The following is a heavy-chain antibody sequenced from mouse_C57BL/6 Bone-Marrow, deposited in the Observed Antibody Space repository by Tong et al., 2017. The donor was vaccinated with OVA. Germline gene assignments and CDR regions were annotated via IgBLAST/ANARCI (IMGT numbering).Heavy chain of an antibody. CDR3: ARPYYYGSSPDV. Sequence: EVQLQESGGGLVQPGESLKLSCESNEYEFPSHDMSWVRKTPEKRLELVAAINSDGGSTYYPDTMERRFIISRDNAKNTLFLQMTSLRSEDTAMYYCARPYYYGSSPDVWGTGTTVTVSS. J-gene: IGHJ1*03. D-gene: IGHD1-1*01. CDR2: INSDGGST. V-gene: IGHV5-2*01. CDR1: EYEFPSHD.